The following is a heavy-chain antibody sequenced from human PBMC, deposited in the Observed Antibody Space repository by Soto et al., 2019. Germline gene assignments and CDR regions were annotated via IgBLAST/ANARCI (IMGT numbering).Heavy chain of an antibody. Sequence: QPGGSLRLSCAISGFSVSSNYLSRVRQAPGKGLEWVSVHYSGGSTYYADSVQGRFTISRDKSNNTLYLQMRRVRAEDTAVYFCARHRHPRGTVGATSPLDPWGQGTQVTVSS. D-gene: IGHD1-26*01. CDR3: ARHRHPRGTVGATSPLDP. CDR2: HYSGGST. V-gene: IGHV3-53*01. CDR1: GFSVSSNY. J-gene: IGHJ5*02.